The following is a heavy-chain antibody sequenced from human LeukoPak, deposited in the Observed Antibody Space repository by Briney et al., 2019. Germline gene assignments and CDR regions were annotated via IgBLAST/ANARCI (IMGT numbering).Heavy chain of an antibody. Sequence: GGSLRLSCAASGFTFSNYAMSWVRQAPGKGLEWVSGIVSSGGSTYYADSVKGRFTISRDNSENTLYLQMNSLRAEDTAVYYCAKDYPTDYDSSGSSSPLDYWGQGTLVTVSS. D-gene: IGHD3-22*01. CDR2: IVSSGGST. J-gene: IGHJ4*02. V-gene: IGHV3-23*01. CDR1: GFTFSNYA. CDR3: AKDYPTDYDSSGSSSPLDY.